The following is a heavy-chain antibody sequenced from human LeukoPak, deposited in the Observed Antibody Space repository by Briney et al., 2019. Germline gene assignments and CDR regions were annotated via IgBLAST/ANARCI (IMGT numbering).Heavy chain of an antibody. V-gene: IGHV1-69*04. CDR1: GGTFSSYA. CDR3: AREGRYYYDSSGYYPMSY. D-gene: IGHD3-22*01. CDR2: IIPILGIA. J-gene: IGHJ4*02. Sequence: GASVKVSCKASGGTFSSYAISWVRQAPGQGLEWMGRIIPILGIANYAQKFQGRVTMTRDTSTSTVYMELSSLRSEDTAVYYCAREGRYYYDSSGYYPMSYWGQGTLVTVSS.